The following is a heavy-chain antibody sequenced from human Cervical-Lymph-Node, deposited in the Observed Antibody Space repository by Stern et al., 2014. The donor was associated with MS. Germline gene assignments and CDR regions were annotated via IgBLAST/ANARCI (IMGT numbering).Heavy chain of an antibody. Sequence: VQLVESEAEVKKPGSSVKVSCKASGGTFSSNSIRWVRQAPGQGLEWMGGVLPIFNTPHYEQRVQGRVTMTADESTSTAYMELSSLRSEDTAVYYCAREMGSVAVAGSPFDSWGQGTLVTVSS. CDR1: GGTFSSNS. CDR2: VLPIFNTP. V-gene: IGHV1-69*01. CDR3: AREMGSVAVAGSPFDS. D-gene: IGHD6-19*01. J-gene: IGHJ4*02.